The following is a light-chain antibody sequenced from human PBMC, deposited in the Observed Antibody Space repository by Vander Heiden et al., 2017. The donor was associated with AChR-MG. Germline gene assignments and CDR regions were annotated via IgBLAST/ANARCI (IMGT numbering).Light chain of an antibody. CDR1: SSDVGGYNY. V-gene: IGLV2-14*01. CDR3: SYSKSSSTHDV. J-gene: IGLJ1*01. CDR2: YVS. Sequence: QSALTQPAPVSWSPGQSITISCTGTSSDVGGYNYVSWYQQHPGKEPKLMIYYVSKRPSGVSNRFSGSKSGNNASPTISGLQAEDEADDYYSYSKSSSTHDVFGTGTKVTVL.